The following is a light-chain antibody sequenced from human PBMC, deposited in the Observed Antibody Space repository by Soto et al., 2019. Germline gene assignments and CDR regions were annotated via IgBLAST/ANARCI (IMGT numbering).Light chain of an antibody. CDR3: HNYNSYPAA. CDR1: QTISSW. V-gene: IGKV1-5*03. Sequence: DIPITPSPSTLSGAVGDRVTITDRASQTISSWLAWYQQKPGKAPKLLIYKASTLKSGVPSRFSGSGSGPEFTLTISSLQPDDFATYYCHNYNSYPAAFRHGNKVDIK. J-gene: IGKJ1*01. CDR2: KAS.